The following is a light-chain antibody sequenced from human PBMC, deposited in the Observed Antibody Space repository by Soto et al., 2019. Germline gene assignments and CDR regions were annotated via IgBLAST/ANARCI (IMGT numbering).Light chain of an antibody. Sequence: QSALTQPASVSGSPGQSITISCTGTSSDVGSYNLVSWYQQHPGKAPKLMIYEGSKRPSGVSNRFSGSKSGNTASLTISGLQAEDEAHYYCSSFTSSTTLLFGGGTKLTVL. CDR1: SSDVGSYNL. CDR3: SSFTSSTTLL. J-gene: IGLJ2*01. V-gene: IGLV2-14*02. CDR2: EGS.